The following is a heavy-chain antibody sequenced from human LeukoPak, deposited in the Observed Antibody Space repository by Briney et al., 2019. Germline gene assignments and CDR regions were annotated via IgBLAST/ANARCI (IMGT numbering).Heavy chain of an antibody. CDR2: MNPNSGNT. CDR1: GYTFTSYD. CDR3: ARARALQLWYFDY. V-gene: IGHV1-8*01. J-gene: IGHJ4*02. Sequence: GASVKVSCKASGYTFTSYDINWVRQATGQGLEWMGWMNPNSGNTGYAQKFQGRVTMARNTSISTAYMELSSLRSEDTAVYYCARARALQLWYFDYWGQGTLVTVSS. D-gene: IGHD5-18*01.